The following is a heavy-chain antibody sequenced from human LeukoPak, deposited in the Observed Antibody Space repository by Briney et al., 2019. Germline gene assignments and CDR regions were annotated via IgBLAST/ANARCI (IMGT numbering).Heavy chain of an antibody. CDR1: GGSFSGYY. D-gene: IGHD3-16*02. CDR2: INHSGST. Sequence: SETLSLTCAVYGGSFSGYYWSSTRQPPGKGLEWIGEINHSGSTNYNPSLKSRVTISVDTSKNQFSLKLSSVTAADTAVYYCARVTTGYVWGSYRWNWFDPWGQGTLVTVSS. J-gene: IGHJ5*02. CDR3: ARVTTGYVWGSYRWNWFDP. V-gene: IGHV4-34*01.